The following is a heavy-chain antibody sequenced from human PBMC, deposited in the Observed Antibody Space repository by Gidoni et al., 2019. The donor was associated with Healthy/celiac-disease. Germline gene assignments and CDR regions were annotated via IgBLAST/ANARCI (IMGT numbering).Heavy chain of an antibody. CDR3: ARVDY. J-gene: IGHJ4*02. V-gene: IGHV3-66*01. CDR1: GFTVSRNC. CDR2: IYSGGIT. Sequence: EEQPGECQGGSVRPGGSLRLPCAASGFTVSRNCMSCVRQAPGKGLECVSVIYSGGITYYADSVQGRFTISRDDSKNTLYLQMNSLRAEDTAVYYCARVDYWGQVTLVTVSS.